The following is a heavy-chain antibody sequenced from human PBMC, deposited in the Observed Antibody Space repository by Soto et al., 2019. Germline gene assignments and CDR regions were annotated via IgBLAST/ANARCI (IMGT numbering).Heavy chain of an antibody. CDR3: ARWFPTVVTVDY. J-gene: IGHJ4*02. CDR2: IYYSGST. CDR1: GGSISSSSYY. D-gene: IGHD4-17*01. Sequence: SETLSLTCTVSGGSISSSSYYWGWIRQPPGKGLEWIGSIYYSGSTYYNPSLKSRVTISVDTSKNQFSLKLSSVTAADTAVYYCARWFPTVVTVDYWGQRTLVTVSA. V-gene: IGHV4-39*01.